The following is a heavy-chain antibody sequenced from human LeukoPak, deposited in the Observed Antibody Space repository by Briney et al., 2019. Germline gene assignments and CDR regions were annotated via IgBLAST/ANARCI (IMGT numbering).Heavy chain of an antibody. CDR3: APPPGPFGELN. Sequence: GGSLRLSCAASGFTFSSYAMSWVRQAPGKGLEWVSAISGSGGRTYYADSVKGRFTISRDNSKNTLYLQMNSLRAEDTAVYYCAPPPGPFGELNWGQGTLVTVSS. CDR2: ISGSGGRT. V-gene: IGHV3-23*01. CDR1: GFTFSSYA. D-gene: IGHD3-10*01. J-gene: IGHJ4*02.